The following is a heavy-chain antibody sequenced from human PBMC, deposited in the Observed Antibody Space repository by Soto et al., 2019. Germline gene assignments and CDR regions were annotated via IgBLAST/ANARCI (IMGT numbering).Heavy chain of an antibody. J-gene: IGHJ4*02. CDR2: IKADGSET. D-gene: IGHD1-1*01. CDR1: GFAFSDSW. V-gene: IGHV3-7*05. Sequence: EMQLVESGGGLVQPGGSLRLSCAASGFAFSDSWMNWVRQPPGKGLEWVANIKADGSETYYVDSVKGRFTNSSDNAKNSLYLQMDSLRAEDTAVYYCASPGGVLEQLTWWGQGTLVTVSS. CDR3: ASPGGVLEQLTW.